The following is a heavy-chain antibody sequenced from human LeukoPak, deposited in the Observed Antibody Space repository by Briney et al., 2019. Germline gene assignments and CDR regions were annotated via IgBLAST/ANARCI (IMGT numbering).Heavy chain of an antibody. J-gene: IGHJ4*02. CDR3: ARDWYIAVATTDGY. CDR1: GFTFSSFW. CDR2: IKQDGSDT. Sequence: PGGSLRLSCAASGFTFSSFWMTWVRQAPGKGLEWVANIKQDGSDTHYVDSVKGRFTISRDNAKNSLYLQMNSLRAEDTAVYYCARDWYIAVATTDGYWGQGTLVTVSS. V-gene: IGHV3-7*01. D-gene: IGHD6-19*01.